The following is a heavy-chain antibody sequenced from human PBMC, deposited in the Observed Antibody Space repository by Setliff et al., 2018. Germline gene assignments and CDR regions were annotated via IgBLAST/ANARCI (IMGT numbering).Heavy chain of an antibody. D-gene: IGHD3-16*02. CDR1: GYSFSTYA. V-gene: IGHV7-4-1*02. J-gene: IGHJ6*03. CDR2: INTNTGNP. Sequence: ASVKVSCKASGYSFSTYAMSWIRQAPGQGLEWMGWINTNTGNPSYAQGFTGRFVFSLDTSVSTAYLQISSLKPEDTAMYYCARASRFATIVWKGDYYMDV. CDR3: ARASRFATIVWKGDYYMDV.